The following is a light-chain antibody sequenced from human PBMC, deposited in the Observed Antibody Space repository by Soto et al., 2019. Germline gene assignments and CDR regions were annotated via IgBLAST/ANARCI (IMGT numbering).Light chain of an antibody. J-gene: IGKJ5*01. CDR3: QQSYSTPRIT. CDR2: AAS. V-gene: IGKV1-39*01. Sequence: IQLTQSPSSLSASVGDRVTITCRASQGISSYLAWYQQKPGKAPKLLIYAASTLQSGVPSRFSGSGSGTDFTLTISSLQPEDFATYYCQQSYSTPRITFGQGTRLEI. CDR1: QGISSY.